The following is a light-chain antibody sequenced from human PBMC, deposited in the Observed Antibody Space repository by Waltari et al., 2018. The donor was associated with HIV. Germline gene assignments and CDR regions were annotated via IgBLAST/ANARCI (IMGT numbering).Light chain of an antibody. Sequence: QSALTQPPSVSGSPGQSVTISCTGTSSDVGGYKYVSWYQQHPGKAPKLTIFDVFKRPSGVPARFYGSKSGNTASLTITGLQEEDEADYYCCAYAGSYVYVFGTGTKVTVL. CDR2: DVF. J-gene: IGLJ1*01. V-gene: IGLV2-11*01. CDR1: SSDVGGYKY. CDR3: CAYAGSYVYV.